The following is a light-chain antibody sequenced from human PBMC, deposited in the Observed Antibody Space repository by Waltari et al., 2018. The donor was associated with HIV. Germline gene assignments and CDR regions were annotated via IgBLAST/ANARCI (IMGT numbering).Light chain of an antibody. V-gene: IGLV2-23*02. CDR1: SSNVGSDDL. Sequence: QSALTQPASVSGSPGQSITLSCTVTSSNVGSDDLVSWYQQHPGEAPKLIIYEVTKRPSGVSNRFSGSKSGNTASLTISGLQAEDEADYYCCSCPRSGIRYVFGTGTKVTVL. J-gene: IGLJ1*01. CDR2: EVT. CDR3: CSCPRSGIRYV.